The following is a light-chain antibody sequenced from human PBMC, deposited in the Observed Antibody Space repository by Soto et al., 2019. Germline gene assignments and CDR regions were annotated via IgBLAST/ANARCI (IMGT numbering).Light chain of an antibody. CDR2: DAT. J-gene: IGLJ3*02. CDR1: SNDIGTFNL. V-gene: IGLV2-23*01. Sequence: QSVLTQPASVSGSPGQSITISCTGTSNDIGTFNLVSWYQQHPGKAPKLIIYDATRRPSGASNRFSGSKSGSTASLTISGLQPEDEADYYCCSYAGTSTWVFGGGTKVTVL. CDR3: CSYAGTSTWV.